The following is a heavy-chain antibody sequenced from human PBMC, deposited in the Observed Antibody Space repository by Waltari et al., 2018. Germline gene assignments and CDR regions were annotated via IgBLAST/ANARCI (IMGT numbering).Heavy chain of an antibody. CDR3: ARDLVGSSWYRPSYYYYGMDV. CDR2: ISSSSSYI. J-gene: IGHJ6*02. D-gene: IGHD6-13*01. CDR1: GFTFSSYS. Sequence: EVQLVESGGGLVKPGGSLRLSCAASGFTFSSYSMNWVRQAPGKGLEWVSSISSSSSYIYYADSVKGRFTISRDNAKNSLYLQMNSPRAEDTAVYYCARDLVGSSWYRPSYYYYGMDVWGQGTTVTVSS. V-gene: IGHV3-21*01.